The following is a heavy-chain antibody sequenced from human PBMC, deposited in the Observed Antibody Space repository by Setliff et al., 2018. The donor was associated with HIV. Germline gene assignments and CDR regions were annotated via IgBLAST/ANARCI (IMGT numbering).Heavy chain of an antibody. Sequence: ASVKVSCKASGYTFTGYYMHWVRQAPGQGLEWMGRINPNSGGTNYAQKFQGRVTMTRDTSTNTAYMGLRSLRSDDTAVYHCARVDGYNNYDSGGLDYWGQGTLVTVSS. D-gene: IGHD3-16*01. CDR2: INPNSGGT. V-gene: IGHV1-2*06. J-gene: IGHJ4*02. CDR1: GYTFTGYY. CDR3: ARVDGYNNYDSGGLDY.